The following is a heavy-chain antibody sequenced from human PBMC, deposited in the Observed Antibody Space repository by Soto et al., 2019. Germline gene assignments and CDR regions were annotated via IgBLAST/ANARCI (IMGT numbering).Heavy chain of an antibody. V-gene: IGHV1-18*01. CDR1: GYTFPNYG. J-gene: IGHJ4*02. D-gene: IGHD3-16*01. Sequence: QVQLVQSGAEVKKPGASVTVSCKASGYTFPNYGITWVRQAPGQGLEWMGWISPYNGNTNYAQKFQGRVTMTTDTSTSTAYMELRSLRSDDTAVYYCAKDSVAWGSYKVFDYWGQGTLVTVSP. CDR3: AKDSVAWGSYKVFDY. CDR2: ISPYNGNT.